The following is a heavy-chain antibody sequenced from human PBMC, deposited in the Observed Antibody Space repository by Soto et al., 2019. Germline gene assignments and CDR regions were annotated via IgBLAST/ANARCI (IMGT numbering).Heavy chain of an antibody. Sequence: EVQLLESGGGLVQPGGSLRLSCAASGFTFSNYAMNWVRQAPGKGLEWVSVISGSDGSTYYADSVKGRFTISRDNSKNTLDRQKYSLRAEDTAVYYCAKALPYLNNRGYYFYGMDVWGQGTRVTVSS. CDR1: GFTFSNYA. CDR3: AKALPYLNNRGYYFYGMDV. D-gene: IGHD3-10*01. J-gene: IGHJ6*02. CDR2: ISGSDGST. V-gene: IGHV3-23*01.